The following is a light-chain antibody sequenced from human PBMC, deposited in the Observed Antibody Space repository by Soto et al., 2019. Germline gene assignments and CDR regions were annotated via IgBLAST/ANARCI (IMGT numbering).Light chain of an antibody. J-gene: IGKJ2*01. V-gene: IGKV3-20*01. Sequence: EIVLTQSPGTLSLSPGERATLSCRASQSVRSTYLAWYQHKPGQAPRLLIYGASSRATGIPDRFSGSGSGTDFTLTISRMEPEDFAVFYCQQYCSPPYTFGQGTKLEIK. CDR3: QQYCSPPYT. CDR2: GAS. CDR1: QSVRSTY.